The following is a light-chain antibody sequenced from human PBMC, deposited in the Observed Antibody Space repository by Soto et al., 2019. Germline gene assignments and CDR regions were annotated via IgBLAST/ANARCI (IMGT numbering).Light chain of an antibody. CDR2: RNN. J-gene: IGLJ3*02. Sequence: QLVLTQPPSASGTPGQRVTISCSGSSSNIGSNYVYWYHQLPGTAPKLVIYRNNQRPSGVPDRISGSKSGTSASLAISGLRSEDEANYYCQSYDNSLSGSRVFGGGTKLTVL. CDR3: QSYDNSLSGSRV. CDR1: SSNIGSNY. V-gene: IGLV1-47*01.